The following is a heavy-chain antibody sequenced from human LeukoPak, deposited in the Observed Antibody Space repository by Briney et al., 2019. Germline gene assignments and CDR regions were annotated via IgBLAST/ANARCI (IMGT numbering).Heavy chain of an antibody. CDR3: ARLGLRTWYSSGWYLDY. J-gene: IGHJ4*02. CDR1: GGSISSYY. Sequence: SETLSLTCTVSGGSISSYYWSWIRQPPGKGLEWIGYIYYSGSTNYNPSLKSRVTISVDTSKNQFSLKLSSVTAADTAVYYCARLGLRTWYSSGWYLDYWGQGTLVTVSS. D-gene: IGHD6-19*01. V-gene: IGHV4-59*08. CDR2: IYYSGST.